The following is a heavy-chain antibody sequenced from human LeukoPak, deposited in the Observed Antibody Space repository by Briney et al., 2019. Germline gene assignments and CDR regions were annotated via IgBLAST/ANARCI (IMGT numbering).Heavy chain of an antibody. D-gene: IGHD3-22*01. Sequence: GGSLRLSCAASGFTFDDYAMHWVRQAPGKGLEWVSGISWNSGSIGYADSVKGRFTISRDNAKNPLYLQMNSLRAEDTALYYCAKDRYYYDSSGPDYWGQGTLVTVSS. V-gene: IGHV3-9*01. CDR2: ISWNSGSI. CDR3: AKDRYYYDSSGPDY. J-gene: IGHJ4*02. CDR1: GFTFDDYA.